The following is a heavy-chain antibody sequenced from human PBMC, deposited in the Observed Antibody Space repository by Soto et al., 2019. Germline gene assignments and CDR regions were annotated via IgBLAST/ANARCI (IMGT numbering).Heavy chain of an antibody. CDR3: ATQTKYDYIWGSYRSGGFDY. J-gene: IGHJ4*02. CDR1: GGSISSYY. D-gene: IGHD3-16*02. Sequence: SETLSLTCTVSGGSISSYYWSWIRQPPGKGLEWIGYIYYSGSTNYNPSLKSRVTISVDTSKNQFSLKLSSVTAADTAVYYCATQTKYDYIWGSYRSGGFDYWGQGTLVTVSS. V-gene: IGHV4-59*08. CDR2: IYYSGST.